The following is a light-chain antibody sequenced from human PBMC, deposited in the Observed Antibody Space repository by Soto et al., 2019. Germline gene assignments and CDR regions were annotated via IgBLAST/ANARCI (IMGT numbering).Light chain of an antibody. CDR3: QQYDNPSYT. CDR1: QDISNY. CDR2: DAS. Sequence: DIPMTQSPSSLSASVGDRVTITCQASQDISNYLNWYQQKPGKAPKLLIYDASNLETGVPSRFSGSGSGTDFTFTISSLQPEDIATYYCQQYDNPSYTFGQGTKLEIK. V-gene: IGKV1-33*01. J-gene: IGKJ2*01.